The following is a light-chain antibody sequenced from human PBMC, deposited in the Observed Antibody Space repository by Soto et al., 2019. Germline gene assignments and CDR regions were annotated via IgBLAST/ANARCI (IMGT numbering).Light chain of an antibody. CDR3: CSYSGSSTTVV. CDR1: RDNY. Sequence: QSALTQPRSVSGSPGQSVTISCTGTRDNYVSWYQQHPDKAPKFIIYDVNKRASGVPDRFSGSKSGNTASLTISGLQAEDEADYYCCSYSGSSTTVVFGGGTKVTVL. CDR2: DVN. J-gene: IGLJ2*01. V-gene: IGLV2-11*01.